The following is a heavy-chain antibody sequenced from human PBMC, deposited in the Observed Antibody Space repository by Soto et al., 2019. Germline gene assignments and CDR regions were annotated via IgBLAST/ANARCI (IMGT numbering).Heavy chain of an antibody. Sequence: PSETLSLTCAVYGGSFSGYYWSWIRQPPGKGLEWIGEINHSGSTNYNPSLKSRVTISVDTSKNQFSLKLSSVTAADTAVYYCVGYCSGGSCYRPKHIQSRASRQFACWGQGTLVTVSS. CDR1: GGSFSGYY. V-gene: IGHV4-34*01. J-gene: IGHJ4*02. CDR3: VGYCSGGSCYRPKHIQSRASRQFAC. CDR2: INHSGST. D-gene: IGHD2-15*01.